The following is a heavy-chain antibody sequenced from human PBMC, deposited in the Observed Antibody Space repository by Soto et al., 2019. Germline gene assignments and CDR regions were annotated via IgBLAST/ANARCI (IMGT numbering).Heavy chain of an antibody. CDR1: GFTFEDYA. Sequence: EVQLVESGGGLEQPGRSLRLSCAASGFTFEDYAMHWVRRAPGKALEWVSSISWNSVSLGYADSVKGRFTISRDNSKNSLFLEMHSLRRDDTAVYYCAKDNGGWFPRDDEAFDIWGQGTMVTVSS. CDR3: AKDNGGWFPRDDEAFDI. J-gene: IGHJ3*02. D-gene: IGHD6-19*01. CDR2: ISWNSVSL. V-gene: IGHV3-9*01.